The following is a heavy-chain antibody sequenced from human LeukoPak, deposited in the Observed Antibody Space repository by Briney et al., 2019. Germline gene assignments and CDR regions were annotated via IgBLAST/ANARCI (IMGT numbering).Heavy chain of an antibody. V-gene: IGHV3-33*01. Sequence: GGSLRLSCAVSGFTFSNDAMYWVRQAPGKVRECVTIIWYDGSNKNYADAVKGRFTISRDTSKNTLYLQLNSLRAEDTAVYYCARGAYCSGGRCPGAFDIWGQGTMVTVSS. CDR2: IWYDGSNK. CDR3: ARGAYCSGGRCPGAFDI. CDR1: GFTFSNDA. J-gene: IGHJ3*02. D-gene: IGHD2-15*01.